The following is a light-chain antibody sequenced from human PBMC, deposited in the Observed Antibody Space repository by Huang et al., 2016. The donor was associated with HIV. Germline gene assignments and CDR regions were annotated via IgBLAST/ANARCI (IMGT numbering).Light chain of an antibody. Sequence: DIVMTQSPDSLSVSLGERATNNCKSSQSVFYNSNNKNYLAWYQQKPGQPPKLLIFWASTRESGVPDRFTGGGSGTDFTLTIRSLQAEDVAVYYCQQYFNSPRTFGQGTKLEI. CDR3: QQYFNSPRT. CDR1: QSVFYNSNNKNY. J-gene: IGKJ2*01. CDR2: WAS. V-gene: IGKV4-1*01.